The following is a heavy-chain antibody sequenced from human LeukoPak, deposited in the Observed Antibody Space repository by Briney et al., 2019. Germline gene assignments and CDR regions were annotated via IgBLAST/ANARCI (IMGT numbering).Heavy chain of an antibody. D-gene: IGHD1-26*01. J-gene: IGHJ4*02. CDR2: INYSGST. CDR1: GASTNSHY. Sequence: SETLSLTCTVSGASTNSHYWSWVRQTPVKGLEWIGQINYSGSTYLNPSLRSRVTLSMDTSKNQFSLKLSSVTAADTAVYYCARDIEAVGATLYFDYWGQGTLVTVSS. V-gene: IGHV4-59*11. CDR3: ARDIEAVGATLYFDY.